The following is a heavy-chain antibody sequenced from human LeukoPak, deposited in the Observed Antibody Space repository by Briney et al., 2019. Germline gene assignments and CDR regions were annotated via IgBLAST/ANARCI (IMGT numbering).Heavy chain of an antibody. D-gene: IGHD5-24*01. J-gene: IGHJ4*02. Sequence: PGGSLRLSCAASGFTVSSNYMSWVRQAPGKGLEWVSVIYSGGSTYYADSVKGRFTNSRDNSKNTLYLQMNSLRAEDTAVYYCARDPYLSGDGYNLADYWGQGTLVTVSS. CDR2: IYSGGST. V-gene: IGHV3-66*01. CDR1: GFTVSSNY. CDR3: ARDPYLSGDGYNLADY.